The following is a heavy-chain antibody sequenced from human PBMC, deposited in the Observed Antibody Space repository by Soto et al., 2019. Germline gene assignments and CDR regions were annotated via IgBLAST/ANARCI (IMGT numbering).Heavy chain of an antibody. V-gene: IGHV3-48*02. D-gene: IGHD3-9*01. CDR2: ISSSSSTI. Sequence: HPGGSLRLSCAASGFTFSGYRMNWVRQAPGKGLEWVSYISSSSSTIYYADSVKGRFTISRDNVKNSLYLQMNSLRYDDTAVYYFARDLDQANWFDSWGQGTLVTVSS. CDR1: GFTFSGYR. CDR3: ARDLDQANWFDS. J-gene: IGHJ5*01.